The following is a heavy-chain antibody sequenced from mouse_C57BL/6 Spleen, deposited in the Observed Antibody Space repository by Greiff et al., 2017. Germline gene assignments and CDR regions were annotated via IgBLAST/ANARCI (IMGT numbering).Heavy chain of an antibody. D-gene: IGHD4-1*01. CDR3: AKKTGDWYFDV. CDR1: GFTFSSYG. J-gene: IGHJ1*03. V-gene: IGHV5-6*01. CDR2: ISSGGSYT. Sequence: DVQLQESGGDLVKPGGSLKLSCAASGFTFSSYGMSWVRQTPDKRLEWVATISSGGSYTYYPDSVKGRFTISRDNAKNTLYLQMSSLKSEDTAMYYCAKKTGDWYFDVWGTGTTVTVSS.